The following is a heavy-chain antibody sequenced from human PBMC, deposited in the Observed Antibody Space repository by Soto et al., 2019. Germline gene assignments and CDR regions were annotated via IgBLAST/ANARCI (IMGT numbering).Heavy chain of an antibody. Sequence: PGWSLRLSCAASGFTFSNHPMSWVRQAPGKGLEWVSVISDDGRSTYYADSVKGRFTISRDNSKNTLYVQMNSLRPEDTAVYSCANFHSDTGSSFDSGGQVT. D-gene: IGHD1-26*01. CDR2: ISDDGRST. CDR1: GFTFSNHP. J-gene: IGHJ5*02. CDR3: ANFHSDTGSSFDS. V-gene: IGHV3-23*01.